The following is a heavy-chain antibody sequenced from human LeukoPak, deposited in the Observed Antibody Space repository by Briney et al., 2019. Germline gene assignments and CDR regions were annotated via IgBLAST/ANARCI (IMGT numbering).Heavy chain of an antibody. CDR3: ARDQEGFDY. V-gene: IGHV1-46*01. J-gene: IGHJ4*02. CDR1: GYTFASNY. Sequence: ASVKVSCKASGYTFASNYIHWVRQAPGQGLEWMGMIYPREGSTSYAQKFQGRVTVTRDASTSTVHMELSGLRSEDTAVYYCARDQEGFDYWGQGTLVTVSS. CDR2: IYPREGST.